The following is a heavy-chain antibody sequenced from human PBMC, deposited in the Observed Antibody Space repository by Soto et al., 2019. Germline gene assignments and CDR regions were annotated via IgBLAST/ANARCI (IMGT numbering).Heavy chain of an antibody. V-gene: IGHV1-3*01. CDR3: AREVAVASTPPHYYYYGMDV. CDR1: GYTFTSYA. J-gene: IGHJ6*02. Sequence: RASVKVSCKASGYTFTSYAMHWVRQAPGQRLEWMGWINAGNGNTKYYQRLQGRVTMTRDTSARTGYMELSSLRSEETAVYYCAREVAVASTPPHYYYYGMDVWGQGSTDTFSS. CDR2: INAGNGNT. D-gene: IGHD6-19*01.